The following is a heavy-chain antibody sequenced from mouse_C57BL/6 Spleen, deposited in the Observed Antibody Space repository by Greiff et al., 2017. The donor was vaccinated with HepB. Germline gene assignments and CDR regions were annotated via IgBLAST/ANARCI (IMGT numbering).Heavy chain of an antibody. CDR3: AATVVATGRYYFDY. CDR2: IDPNSGGT. J-gene: IGHJ2*01. CDR1: GYTFTSYW. Sequence: VKLQQPGAELVKPGASVKLSCKASGYTFTSYWMHWVKQRPGRGLEWIGRIDPNSGGTKYNEKFKSKATLTVDKPSSTAYMQLSSLTSEDSAVYYCAATVVATGRYYFDYWGQGTTLTVSS. V-gene: IGHV1-72*01. D-gene: IGHD1-1*01.